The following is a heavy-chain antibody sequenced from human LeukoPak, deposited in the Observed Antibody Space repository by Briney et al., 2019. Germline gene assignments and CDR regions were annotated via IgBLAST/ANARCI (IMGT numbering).Heavy chain of an antibody. CDR3: ATDKGDYYDSSGDSPFDY. J-gene: IGHJ4*02. CDR1: GFPFSRYW. CDR2: VKQDGSAK. D-gene: IGHD3-22*01. Sequence: PGGSLRLSCAVSGFPFSRYWMSWVRQAPGKGLEWVATVKQDGSAKYYVDSVKGRFTISRENAKNSLYLQMNSLRAEDTALYYCATDKGDYYDSSGDSPFDYWGQGTLVTVSS. V-gene: IGHV3-7*01.